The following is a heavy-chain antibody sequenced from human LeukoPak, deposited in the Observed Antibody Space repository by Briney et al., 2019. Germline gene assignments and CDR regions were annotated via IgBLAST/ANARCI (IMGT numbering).Heavy chain of an antibody. V-gene: IGHV3-48*03. D-gene: IGHD2-15*01. Sequence: LPGGSLRLSCAASGFTFSSYEMNWVRQAPGKGLEWASYISSSGSTIYYADSVKGRFTISRDNAKNSLYLQMNSLRAEDTAVYYCARWLCSGGSCNFDYWGQGTLVTVSS. J-gene: IGHJ4*02. CDR3: ARWLCSGGSCNFDY. CDR2: ISSSGSTI. CDR1: GFTFSSYE.